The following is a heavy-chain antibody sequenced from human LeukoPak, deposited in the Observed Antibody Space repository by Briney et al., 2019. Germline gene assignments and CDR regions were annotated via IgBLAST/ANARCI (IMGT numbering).Heavy chain of an antibody. D-gene: IGHD3-16*01. V-gene: IGHV1-69*01. CDR1: GGTFSSYA. J-gene: IGHJ4*02. Sequence: ASVKVSCKASGGTFSSYAISWVRQAPGQGLEWMGGIIPIFGTANYAQKFQGRATITADESTSTAYMELSSLRSEDTAVYYCASPSKYDYVWGSPDIVTFDYWGQGTLVTVSS. CDR3: ASPSKYDYVWGSPDIVTFDY. CDR2: IIPIFGTA.